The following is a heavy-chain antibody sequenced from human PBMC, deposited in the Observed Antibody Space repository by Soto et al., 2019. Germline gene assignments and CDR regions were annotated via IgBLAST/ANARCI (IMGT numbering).Heavy chain of an antibody. CDR1: GFTLSLYT. J-gene: IGHJ4*02. D-gene: IGHD1-1*01. V-gene: IGHV3-21*01. CDR2: LGVSDDR. CDR3: ARLPGIPEIATLEEDN. Sequence: VQLLESGGGLVKPGGSLKLSCAASGFTLSLYTINWVRQAPGKGLKWVSSLGVSDDRFYADSVKGRFTISRDDAKNALYLEMHGLRAEDTAVYYCARLPGIPEIATLEEDNWGQGTLVTVDS.